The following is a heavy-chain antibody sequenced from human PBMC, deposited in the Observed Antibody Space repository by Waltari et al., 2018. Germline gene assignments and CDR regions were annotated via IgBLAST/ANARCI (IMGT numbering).Heavy chain of an antibody. Sequence: QVQLQESGPGLVKPSETLSLTCAVSGYSISSGYYWGWIRQPPGKGLEWIGSIYHSGSTYYNPSLKSRVTISVDTSKNQFSLKLSSVTAADTAVYYCARDRGQWRVLGYFDYWGQGTLVTVSS. CDR2: IYHSGST. CDR1: GYSISSGYY. J-gene: IGHJ4*02. V-gene: IGHV4-38-2*02. D-gene: IGHD6-19*01. CDR3: ARDRGQWRVLGYFDY.